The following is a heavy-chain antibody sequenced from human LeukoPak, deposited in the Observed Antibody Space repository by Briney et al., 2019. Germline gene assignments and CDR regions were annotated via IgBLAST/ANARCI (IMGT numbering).Heavy chain of an antibody. CDR3: AREGSRSY. V-gene: IGHV3-7*01. Sequence: GGSLRLSCATSGFTFSTYWLSWVRQAPGKGLEWVANIKQDGSERYYVYSVKGRFTISRDNAKSSLYLQMNNLRAEDTGVYYCAREGSRSYWGQGTLVTVSS. J-gene: IGHJ4*02. CDR2: IKQDGSER. CDR1: GFTFSTYW.